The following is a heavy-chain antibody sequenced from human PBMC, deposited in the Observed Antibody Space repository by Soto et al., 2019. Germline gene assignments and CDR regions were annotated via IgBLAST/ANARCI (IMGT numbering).Heavy chain of an antibody. V-gene: IGHV3-7*01. CDR2: IKQDGSEK. CDR3: ARERTRGYCSSTSCSELDY. D-gene: IGHD2-2*01. J-gene: IGHJ4*02. Sequence: EVQLVESGGGLVQPGGSLRLSCAASGFTFSSYWMSWVRQAPGKGLEWVANIKQDGSEKYYVDSVKGRFTISRDNAKNSLYLQMNSLRADDTAVYYCARERTRGYCSSTSCSELDYWGQGTLVTVSS. CDR1: GFTFSSYW.